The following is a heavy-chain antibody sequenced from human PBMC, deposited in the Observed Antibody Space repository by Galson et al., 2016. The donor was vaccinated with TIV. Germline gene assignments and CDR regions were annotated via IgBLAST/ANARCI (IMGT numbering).Heavy chain of an antibody. Sequence: SLRLSCAASGFTFADNAMHWVRQRPGKGLEWVSSISWNSGRVGYVDSVKGRFTISRDNAKNSLYLQMNSLKIEDTDMYYCVKVPATAGAGVLENWGQGTLVTVSS. D-gene: IGHD6-13*01. J-gene: IGHJ4*02. CDR2: ISWNSGRV. V-gene: IGHV3-9*01. CDR1: GFTFADNA. CDR3: VKVPATAGAGVLEN.